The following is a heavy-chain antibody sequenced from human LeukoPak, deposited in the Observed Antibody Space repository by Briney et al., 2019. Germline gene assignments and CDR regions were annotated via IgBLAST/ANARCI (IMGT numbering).Heavy chain of an antibody. D-gene: IGHD5-12*01. V-gene: IGHV4-4*02. CDR3: ARYQGYVGYDLISGWFDP. CDR1: GGSISSSNW. J-gene: IGHJ5*02. CDR2: IYHSGST. Sequence: PSETLSLTCAVSGGSISSSNWWSWVRQPPGKGLEWIGEIYHSGSTNYNPSLKSRVTISVDKSKNQFSLKLSSVTAADTAVYYCARYQGYVGYDLISGWFDPWGQGTLVTVSS.